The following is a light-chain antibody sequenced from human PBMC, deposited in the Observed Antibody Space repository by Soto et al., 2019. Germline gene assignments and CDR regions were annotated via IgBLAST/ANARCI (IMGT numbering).Light chain of an antibody. CDR3: SSYAGSNTP. J-gene: IGLJ1*01. CDR2: EVS. V-gene: IGLV2-8*01. Sequence: QSVLTQPPSASGSPGQSVTISCTGTSSDVGGYNYVSWYQQHPGKAPKLMIYEVSKRPSGVPDRFSGSKSGNTASLTVSGLQAEDEADYYCSSYAGSNTPFATGTKLTVL. CDR1: SSDVGGYNY.